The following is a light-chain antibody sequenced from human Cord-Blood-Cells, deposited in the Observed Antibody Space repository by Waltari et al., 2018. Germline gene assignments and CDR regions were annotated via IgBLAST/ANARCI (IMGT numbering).Light chain of an antibody. CDR1: SSDVGSYNL. CDR2: EGS. V-gene: IGLV2-23*01. J-gene: IGLJ3*02. CDR3: CSYAGSSTWV. Sequence: QSALTQPASVSGSPGQSTTISCTATSSDVGSYNLVSWYQQHPGKAPKLMIYEGSKRPSGVSNRFSGSKSGNTASLTISGLQAEDEADYYCCSYAGSSTWVFGGGTKLTVL.